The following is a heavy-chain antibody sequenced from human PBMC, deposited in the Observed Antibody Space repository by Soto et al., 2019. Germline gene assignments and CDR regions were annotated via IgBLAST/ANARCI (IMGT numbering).Heavy chain of an antibody. CDR3: VRGVLS. CDR1: GGSISSGGYY. V-gene: IGHV4-31*03. J-gene: IGHJ1*01. D-gene: IGHD3-10*01. Sequence: QVQLQESGPGLVKASQTLSLTCNVSGGSISSGGYYWTWIRQHPGKGLEWIGNIHHSGSTFYNPYLKSRVSISVDTAKNQFSLKLSSVTVADTAVYFCVRGVLSWGQGTLVTVSS. CDR2: IHHSGST.